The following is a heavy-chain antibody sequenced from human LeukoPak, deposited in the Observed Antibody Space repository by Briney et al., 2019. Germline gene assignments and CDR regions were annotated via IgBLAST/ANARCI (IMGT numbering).Heavy chain of an antibody. CDR1: GGSISGSYY. V-gene: IGHV4-61*02. CDR3: AREKSYSSSFGY. J-gene: IGHJ4*02. CDR2: IYTSGST. Sequence: PSQTLSLTCTVSGGSISGSYYWTWIRQPAGKGLEWIGRIYTSGSTNYNPSLTSRVTISLDPSKNRFSLKLSSVTAADTAVYYCAREKSYSSSFGYWGQGTLVTVSS. D-gene: IGHD6-6*01.